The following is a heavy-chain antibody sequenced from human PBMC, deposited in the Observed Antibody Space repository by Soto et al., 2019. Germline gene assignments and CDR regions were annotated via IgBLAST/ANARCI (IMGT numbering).Heavy chain of an antibody. Sequence: QLQLQESGPGLVKPSETLSLTCTVSGGSISTSSYYWGWIRQPPAKGLEWTGSIDYSGRTYYNPSLKSRGTISVYTSKNQFSLKLRSVTAADTAVYYCARDYDSSGDYWGQGTLVTVSS. V-gene: IGHV4-39*01. CDR1: GGSISTSSYY. CDR2: IDYSGRT. D-gene: IGHD3-22*01. J-gene: IGHJ4*02. CDR3: ARDYDSSGDY.